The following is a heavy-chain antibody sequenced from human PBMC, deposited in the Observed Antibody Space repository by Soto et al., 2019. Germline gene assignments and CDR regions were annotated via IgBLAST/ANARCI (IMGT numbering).Heavy chain of an antibody. CDR2: IYWDDDK. J-gene: IGHJ4*02. CDR3: ARECSGYYGFDN. V-gene: IGHV2-5*02. Sequence: QITLKESGPTLVKPTQHLTLTCSFSGFSLTSSGVGVAWSRQPPGKALEWLALIYWDDDKRYNPSLRNRLTITKDTSKNQVVLTMTNMDPVDTATYYCARECSGYYGFDNWGQGTLVTVSS. CDR1: GFSLTSSGVG. D-gene: IGHD3-22*01.